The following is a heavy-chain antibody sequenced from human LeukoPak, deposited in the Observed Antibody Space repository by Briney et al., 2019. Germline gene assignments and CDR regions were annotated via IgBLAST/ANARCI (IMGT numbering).Heavy chain of an antibody. V-gene: IGHV3-21*01. Sequence: GGSLRLSCAASGFTFSTYTMNWVRQAPGKGLEWVSSISSRSSSIYYADSVKGRFTISRDNAKNSLYLQMNSLRAEDTAVYYCAGYGGSYPYYMDVWGKGTTVTISS. D-gene: IGHD1-26*01. CDR1: GFTFSTYT. CDR3: AGYGGSYPYYMDV. CDR2: ISSRSSSI. J-gene: IGHJ6*03.